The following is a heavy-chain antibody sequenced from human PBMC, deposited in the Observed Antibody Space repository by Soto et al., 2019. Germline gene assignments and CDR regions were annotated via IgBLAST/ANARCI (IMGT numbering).Heavy chain of an antibody. J-gene: IGHJ2*01. D-gene: IGHD1-26*01. CDR2: IYSGGNT. V-gene: IGHV3-66*01. CDR3: ARGGGSYYYDWYFDL. Sequence: GGSLRLSCAASQFTVSTSYMSWVRQAPGKGLEWVSVIYSGGNTYYADSVKGRFTISRDTSKNTLYLQMNSLRAEDTAVYYCARGGGSYYYDWYFDLWGRGTLVTVSS. CDR1: QFTVSTSY.